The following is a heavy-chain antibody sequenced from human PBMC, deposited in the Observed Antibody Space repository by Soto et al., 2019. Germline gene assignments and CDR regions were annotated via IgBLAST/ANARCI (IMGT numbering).Heavy chain of an antibody. Sequence: QVQLVQSVAEEKKPGASVKVSCKASGYTFTSYAMHWVRQAPGQRLEWMGWINAGNGNTKYSQKFQGRVTITRDTSASTAYMELSRLRSEDTAVYYCARGITLPTPLDYWGQGTLVTVSS. CDR1: GYTFTSYA. J-gene: IGHJ4*02. CDR3: ARGITLPTPLDY. V-gene: IGHV1-3*05. CDR2: INAGNGNT. D-gene: IGHD1-20*01.